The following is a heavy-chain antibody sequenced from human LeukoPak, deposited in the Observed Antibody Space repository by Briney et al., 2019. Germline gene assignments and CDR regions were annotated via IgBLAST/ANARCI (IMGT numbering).Heavy chain of an antibody. D-gene: IGHD1-26*01. J-gene: IGHJ5*02. V-gene: IGHV1-69*13. Sequence: SVKVSCKASGGTFSSYAISWVRQAPGQGLEWMGGIIPIFGTANYAQKFQGRVTITADESTSTAYMELSSLRSEDTAVYYCAVGRDRGNWFDPWGQGTLVTVSS. CDR3: AVGRDRGNWFDP. CDR2: IIPIFGTA. CDR1: GGTFSSYA.